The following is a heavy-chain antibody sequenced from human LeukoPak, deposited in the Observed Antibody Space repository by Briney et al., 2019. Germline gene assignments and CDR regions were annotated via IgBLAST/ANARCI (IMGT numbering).Heavy chain of an antibody. CDR2: IWSDGNKK. V-gene: IGHV3-33*01. Sequence: GGSLRLSCSASGFTFSSYGMHWVRRAPGKGLEWVAMIWSDGNKKNYVDSAKGRFTISRDNSKNTLYLQLNRLRVEDTAVYYCVRGDGLILFDYWGQGTLVTVSS. CDR3: VRGDGLILFDY. D-gene: IGHD5-24*01. J-gene: IGHJ4*02. CDR1: GFTFSSYG.